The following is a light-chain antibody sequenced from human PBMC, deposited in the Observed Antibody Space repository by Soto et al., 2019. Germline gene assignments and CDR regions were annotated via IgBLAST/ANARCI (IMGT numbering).Light chain of an antibody. CDR1: QSLLYSSNNKNY. CDR3: QQYYYTPYS. V-gene: IGKV4-1*01. Sequence: DIVMTQSPDSLPVSLGERATINCKSSQSLLYSSNNKNYLAWYQQKPGQPPKLLIFWASTRESGVPDRFSGSGSGPDFTLTISRLQAEEVAVYYCQQYYYTPYSFGQGTKLEIK. CDR2: WAS. J-gene: IGKJ2*03.